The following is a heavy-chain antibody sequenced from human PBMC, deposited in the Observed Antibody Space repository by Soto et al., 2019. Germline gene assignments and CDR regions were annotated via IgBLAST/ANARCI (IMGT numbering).Heavy chain of an antibody. Sequence: ASVKVSCKASGGTFSSYAISWVRQAPGQGLEWMGGIIPIFGTANYAQKFQGRVTITADESTSTAYMELSSLRSEDTAVYYCARDRAYCGGDCYWWFDPWGQGTLVTVSS. CDR3: ARDRAYCGGDCYWWFDP. CDR1: GGTFSSYA. J-gene: IGHJ5*02. D-gene: IGHD2-21*02. CDR2: IIPIFGTA. V-gene: IGHV1-69*13.